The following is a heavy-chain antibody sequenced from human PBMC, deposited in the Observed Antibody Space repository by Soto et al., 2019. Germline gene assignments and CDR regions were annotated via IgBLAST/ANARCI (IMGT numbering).Heavy chain of an antibody. V-gene: IGHV4-31*03. Sequence: QVQLQESGPGLVKPSQTLSLTCTVSGGSISSGGYYWSWIRQHPGKGLEWIGFTYSIGSTYYNPSLKRRVTTSVDTSKNQFSLKLSSVTAAHTAVYYCAREPSIWGQGTLVTVSS. CDR2: TYSIGST. CDR1: GGSISSGGYY. CDR3: AREPSI. J-gene: IGHJ4*02.